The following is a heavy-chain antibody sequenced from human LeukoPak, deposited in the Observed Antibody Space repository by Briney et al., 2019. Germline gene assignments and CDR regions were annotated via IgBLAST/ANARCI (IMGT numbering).Heavy chain of an antibody. CDR1: GFTFSSYS. Sequence: PGGSLRLSCAASGFTFSSYSMNWVRQAPGTGLEWVSSISSSSSYIYYADSVKRRFTISRDNAKNSLYLQMTSLRPEDTSVYYCASRKELLGWYYFDYWGQATLVTVSS. J-gene: IGHJ4*02. CDR3: ASRKELLGWYYFDY. V-gene: IGHV3-21*01. CDR2: ISSSSSYI. D-gene: IGHD1-26*01.